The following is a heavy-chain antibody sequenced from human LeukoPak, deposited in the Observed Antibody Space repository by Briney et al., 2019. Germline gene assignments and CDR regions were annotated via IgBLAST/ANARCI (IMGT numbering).Heavy chain of an antibody. CDR2: INPNSGGT. CDR1: GYTFTGYY. CDR3: ARDFNWARRDGYNDVGY. V-gene: IGHV1-2*02. Sequence: ASVKVSCKASGYTFTGYYMHWVRQAPGQGLEWMGWINPNSGGTNYAQKFQGRVTMTRDTSISTAYMELSRLRSDDTAVYYCARDFNWARRDGYNDVGYWGQGTLVTVSS. D-gene: IGHD5-24*01. J-gene: IGHJ4*02.